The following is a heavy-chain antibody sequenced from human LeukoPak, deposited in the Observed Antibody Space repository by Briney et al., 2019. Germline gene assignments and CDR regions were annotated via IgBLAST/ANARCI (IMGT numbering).Heavy chain of an antibody. D-gene: IGHD3-10*01. J-gene: IGHJ3*02. Sequence: PGRSLRLSCVASGFSFSPLAMNWVRQAPGKGLDWVSGITGSGDRANYADSVKGRFTISRDNSKNTVYLQMNSLRVEDTAVYFCVKHSLITISPFDMWGQGTKVTVSS. V-gene: IGHV3-23*01. CDR3: VKHSLITISPFDM. CDR2: ITGSGDRA. CDR1: GFSFSPLA.